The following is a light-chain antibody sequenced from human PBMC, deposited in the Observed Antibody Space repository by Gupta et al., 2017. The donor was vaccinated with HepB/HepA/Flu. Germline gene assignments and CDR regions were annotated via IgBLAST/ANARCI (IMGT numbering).Light chain of an antibody. V-gene: IGKV3-11*01. Sequence: EIVLTQSPATLSLSPGERATLSCRASQTISHSLAWFQQRPVQAPRRRIYDASNRATGIPARRSGSGSATDVTLTISSLEPEDVAVYYCLLRSNGPLTFGGGTKVEIK. CDR2: DAS. CDR1: QTISHS. J-gene: IGKJ4*01. CDR3: LLRSNGPLT.